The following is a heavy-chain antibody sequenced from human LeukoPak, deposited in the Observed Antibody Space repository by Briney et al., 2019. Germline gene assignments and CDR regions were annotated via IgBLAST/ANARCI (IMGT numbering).Heavy chain of an antibody. CDR1: GFTFSTYE. J-gene: IGHJ4*02. CDR2: IGTSGSTK. D-gene: IGHD1-1*01. V-gene: IGHV3-48*03. CDR3: VRENRALAYYSDY. Sequence: GGSLRLSCAASGFTFSTYEMNWVRQAPGKGLEWVSYIGTSGSTKYYADSVKGRFTISRDNAKNSLYLQMNSLRADDTAVYYCVRENRALAYYSDYWGQGNLVTVSS.